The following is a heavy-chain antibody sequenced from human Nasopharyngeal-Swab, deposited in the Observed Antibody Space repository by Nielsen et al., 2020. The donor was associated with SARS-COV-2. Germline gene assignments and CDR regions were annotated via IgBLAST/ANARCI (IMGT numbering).Heavy chain of an antibody. CDR2: ISSTGSTI. CDR1: GFTFGDYA. D-gene: IGHD4-17*01. CDR3: ARDGNLRTVRYFDL. Sequence: GESLKISCTASGFTFGDYAMSWIRQAPGKGLEWVSYISSTGSTINYADSVKGRVTISRDNARNSLYLQMNSLRAEDTAVYYCARDGNLRTVRYFDLWGRGSLVTVSS. V-gene: IGHV3-48*03. J-gene: IGHJ2*01.